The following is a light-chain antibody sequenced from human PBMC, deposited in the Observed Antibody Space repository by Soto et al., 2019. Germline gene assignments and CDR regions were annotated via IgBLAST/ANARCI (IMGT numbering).Light chain of an antibody. J-gene: IGKJ5*01. CDR2: GAS. CDR3: QQRYNWTIT. V-gene: IGKV3D-20*02. CDR1: QNVDSNY. Sequence: EILLTQSPGRLSLSPGERATLSCRASQNVDSNYLAWYQQKPGQAPRVLMYGASTRATSIPARFSVSVSGTDGTITISSLEKEDGSVYYGQQRYNWTITFCQGTRLEIK.